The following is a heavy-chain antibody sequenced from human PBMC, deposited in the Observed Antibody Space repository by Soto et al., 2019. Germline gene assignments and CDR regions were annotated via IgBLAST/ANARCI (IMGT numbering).Heavy chain of an antibody. CDR1: GHTFTSYG. Sequence: ASAKVSCKASGHTFTSYGISWVRQAPGQGLEWMGWISAYNGNTNYAQKLQGRVTMTTDTSTSTAYMELRSLRSDDTAVYYCARRKGTIAGYYYYYYMDVWGKGTTVTVSS. J-gene: IGHJ6*03. CDR3: ARRKGTIAGYYYYYYMDV. CDR2: ISAYNGNT. V-gene: IGHV1-18*01. D-gene: IGHD3-3*01.